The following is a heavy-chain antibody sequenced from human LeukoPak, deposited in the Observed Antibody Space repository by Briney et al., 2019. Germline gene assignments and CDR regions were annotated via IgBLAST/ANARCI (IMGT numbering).Heavy chain of an antibody. J-gene: IGHJ6*03. Sequence: GASVKVSCKASGYTFTSYYMHWVRQAPGQGLEWMGIINPSSGSTNYAQKFQGRVTMTRYTSNSTVYMELSRLRSNDTAVSYCARLNSGSYIDPHFSNNMDVWGKGTTVTVSS. D-gene: IGHD3-10*01. CDR3: ARLNSGSYIDPHFSNNMDV. V-gene: IGHV1-46*01. CDR1: GYTFTSYY. CDR2: INPSSGST.